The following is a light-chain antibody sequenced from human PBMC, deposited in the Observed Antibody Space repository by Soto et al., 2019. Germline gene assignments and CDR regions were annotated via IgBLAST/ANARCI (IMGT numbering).Light chain of an antibody. V-gene: IGKV3-15*01. J-gene: IGKJ4*01. CDR3: QQYNSWPPLT. CDR1: QSVGSN. Sequence: ERVMTQSPATLSVSPGERATLSCRASQSVGSNLAWYQQKPGQAPRLLIFGASSRATGVPARFSGSGSGTEFTLTINSLQSEDFAVYYCQQYNSWPPLTFGGGTKVEIK. CDR2: GAS.